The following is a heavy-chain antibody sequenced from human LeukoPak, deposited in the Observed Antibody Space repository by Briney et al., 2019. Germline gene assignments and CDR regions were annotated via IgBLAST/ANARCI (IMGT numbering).Heavy chain of an antibody. CDR1: GFTFSSYS. CDR2: ISSSSSYI. Sequence: PGGSLRLSCAASGFTFSSYSMNWVRQAPGKGLEWVSSISSSSSYIYYADSVKGRFTISRDNAKNSLYLQMNSLRAEDTAVYYCARDPTSGYYYYMDVWGKGTTVTVSS. V-gene: IGHV3-21*01. CDR3: ARDPTSGYYYYMDV. J-gene: IGHJ6*03.